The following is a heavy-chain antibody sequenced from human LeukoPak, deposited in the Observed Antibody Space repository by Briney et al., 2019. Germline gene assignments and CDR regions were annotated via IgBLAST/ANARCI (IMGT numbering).Heavy chain of an antibody. CDR2: MNPNSGDT. D-gene: IGHD3-16*01. CDR1: GGTFSSYA. J-gene: IGHJ4*02. CDR3: AREWGDY. Sequence: ASVKVSCKASGGTFSSYAISWVRQAPGQGLEWMGWMNPNSGDTGYAQKFQGRVTITRNTSISTAYMEVSSLRSEDTAVYYCAREWGDYWGQGTLVTVSS. V-gene: IGHV1-8*03.